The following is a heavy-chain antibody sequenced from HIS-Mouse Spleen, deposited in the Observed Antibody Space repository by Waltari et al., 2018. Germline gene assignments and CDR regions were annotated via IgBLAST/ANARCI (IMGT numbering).Heavy chain of an antibody. V-gene: IGHV3-30-3*01. CDR1: GFTFSSYA. CDR3: ARGMYSSSWLSPADDAFDI. CDR2: ISYDGSNK. Sequence: QVQLVESGGGVVQPGRSLRRSCAASGFTFSSYAMHGARRAPGKGLEWVAVISYDGSNKYYADSVKGRFTISRDNSKNTLYLQMNSLRAEDTAVYYCARGMYSSSWLSPADDAFDIWGQGTMVTVSS. J-gene: IGHJ3*02. D-gene: IGHD6-6*01.